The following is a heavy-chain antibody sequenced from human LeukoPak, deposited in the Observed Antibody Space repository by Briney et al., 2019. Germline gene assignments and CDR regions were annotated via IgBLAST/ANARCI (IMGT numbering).Heavy chain of an antibody. D-gene: IGHD2-2*01. CDR2: IYYSGST. CDR1: GGSISSYY. CDR3: ARAKQGDCSSTSCYFGYYYYYMDV. Sequence: SETLSLTCTFSGGSISSYYWSWIRQPPGKGLEWIGYIYYSGSTNYNPSLKSRVTISVDTSKNQFSLKLSSVTAADTAVYYCARAKQGDCSSTSCYFGYYYYYMDVWGKGTTVTVSS. V-gene: IGHV4-59*01. J-gene: IGHJ6*03.